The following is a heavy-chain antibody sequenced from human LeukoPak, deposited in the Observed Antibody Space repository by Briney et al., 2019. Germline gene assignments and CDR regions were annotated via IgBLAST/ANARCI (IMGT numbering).Heavy chain of an antibody. D-gene: IGHD3-22*01. Sequence: GGSLRLSCAASGFTFNNAWMSWVRRAPGKGLEWVGRIKSKTDGGTTDYAAPVKGRFTISRDDSKNTLYLQMNSLRAEDTAVYYCAKGAYDSSGYYYVSTLIFDYWGQGTLVTVSS. CDR1: GFTFNNAW. V-gene: IGHV3-15*01. J-gene: IGHJ4*02. CDR3: AKGAYDSSGYYYVSTLIFDY. CDR2: IKSKTDGGTT.